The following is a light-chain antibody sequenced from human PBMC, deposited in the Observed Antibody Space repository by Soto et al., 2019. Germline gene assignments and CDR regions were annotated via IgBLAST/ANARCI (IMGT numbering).Light chain of an antibody. CDR3: HQYGTLPWT. Sequence: EIVLTQSPVNLSVSPGERATLSCRAGESVSSNLAWYQQKPGQAPRLPIYGASNRATGIPDRFSGSGSGTDFALTIGRLEPEDFAVYYCHQYGTLPWTFGQGTKVDIK. CDR2: GAS. V-gene: IGKV3-20*01. CDR1: ESVSSN. J-gene: IGKJ1*01.